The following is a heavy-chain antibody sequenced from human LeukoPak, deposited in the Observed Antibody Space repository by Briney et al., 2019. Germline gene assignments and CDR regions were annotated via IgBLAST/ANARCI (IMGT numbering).Heavy chain of an antibody. D-gene: IGHD2-2*01. J-gene: IGHJ4*02. Sequence: PGRSLRLSCAASGFTFSSYGMHWVRQAPGKGLEWVAVISYDGSNKYYADSVKGRFTISRDNSKNTLYLQMNSLRAEDTAVYYCAKPPWAGVYQLPLDYWGQGTLVTVSS. CDR3: AKPPWAGVYQLPLDY. V-gene: IGHV3-30*18. CDR2: ISYDGSNK. CDR1: GFTFSSYG.